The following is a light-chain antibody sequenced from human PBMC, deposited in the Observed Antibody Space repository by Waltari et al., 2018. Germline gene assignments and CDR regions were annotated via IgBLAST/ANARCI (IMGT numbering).Light chain of an antibody. CDR2: DAS. V-gene: IGKV3-11*01. Sequence: EIVLTQSPATLSLSPGERANLSCRASQSVSSYLALYQQKPGQAPVLLIYDASNRATGIPARFSGSGSGTDFTLTISSLEPEDFAVYYCQRRSNPFTFGPGTKVDIK. CDR1: QSVSSY. CDR3: QRRSNPFT. J-gene: IGKJ3*01.